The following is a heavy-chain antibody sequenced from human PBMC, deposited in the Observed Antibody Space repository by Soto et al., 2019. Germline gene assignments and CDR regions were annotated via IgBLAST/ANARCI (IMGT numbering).Heavy chain of an antibody. Sequence: QVQLVESGGGVVQPGRSLRLSCAASGFTFSSYAMHWVRQAPGKGLEWVAVISYDGSNKYYADSVKGRFTISRDNSKNTLYLQMNSLRAEDTAVYYCARGAYYDFSSGYRDDAFDIWGQGIMVTVSS. CDR2: ISYDGSNK. CDR3: ARGAYYDFSSGYRDDAFDI. CDR1: GFTFSSYA. D-gene: IGHD3-3*01. V-gene: IGHV3-30-3*01. J-gene: IGHJ3*02.